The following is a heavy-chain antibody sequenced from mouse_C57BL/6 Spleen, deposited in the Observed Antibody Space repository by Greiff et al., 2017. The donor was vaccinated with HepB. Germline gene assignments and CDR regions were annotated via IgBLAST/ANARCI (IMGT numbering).Heavy chain of an antibody. J-gene: IGHJ3*01. V-gene: IGHV1-76*01. CDR1: GYTFTDYY. D-gene: IGHD2-4*01. Sequence: QVQLKESGAELVRPGASVKLSCKASGYTFTDYYINWVKQRPGQGLEWIARIYPGSGNTYYNEKFKGKATLTAEKSSSTAYMQLSSLTSEDSAVYFCAREGYDYSFAYWGQGTLVTVS. CDR3: AREGYDYSFAY. CDR2: IYPGSGNT.